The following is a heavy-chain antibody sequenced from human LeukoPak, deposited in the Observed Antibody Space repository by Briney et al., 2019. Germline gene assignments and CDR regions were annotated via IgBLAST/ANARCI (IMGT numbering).Heavy chain of an antibody. D-gene: IGHD5-18*01. CDR1: GYTFTSYG. CDR2: SSAYNGNT. Sequence: ASVKVSCKASGYTFTSYGINWVRQAPGQGLEWMGWSSAYNGNTNYAQNFQGRVTTTTATSTSTAYMELSSLTYDDTAVYYCARPPRGYSFAYLYWGQGTLVTVSS. J-gene: IGHJ4*02. CDR3: ARPPRGYSFAYLY. V-gene: IGHV1-18*01.